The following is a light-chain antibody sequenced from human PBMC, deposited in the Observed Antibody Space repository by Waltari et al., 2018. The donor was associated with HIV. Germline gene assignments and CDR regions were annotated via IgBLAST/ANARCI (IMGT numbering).Light chain of an antibody. CDR1: SSDLGAHQY. CDR2: EVS. Sequence: QSAPTQPASASGSPAQSLTLSCTGTSSDLGAHQYVSWYPQPPDKAPNRMFYEVSNRPSGVSNRFSCSKSGNTASLTISGLQAEDEADYYCSSYTSSNTRVFGGGTKLTVL. V-gene: IGLV2-14*01. J-gene: IGLJ3*02. CDR3: SSYTSSNTRV.